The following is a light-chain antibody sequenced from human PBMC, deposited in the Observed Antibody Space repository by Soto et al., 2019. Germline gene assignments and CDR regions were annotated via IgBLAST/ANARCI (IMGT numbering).Light chain of an antibody. CDR2: GAS. V-gene: IGKV3-20*01. CDR3: QQYGSSPFT. CDR1: QSVSSSY. Sequence: EIALTQSPGTLSLSPGERATLSCRASQSVSSSYLVWYQQKPGQAPRLLIYGASRRATGIPDRFSGSGSGTDFTLTISRLEPEDFAVYYCQQYGSSPFTFGPGTKVDIK. J-gene: IGKJ3*01.